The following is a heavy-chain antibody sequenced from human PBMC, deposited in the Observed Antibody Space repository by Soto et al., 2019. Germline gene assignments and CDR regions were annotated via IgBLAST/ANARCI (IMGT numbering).Heavy chain of an antibody. J-gene: IGHJ4*02. Sequence: SETLSLTCTVSGGSISSFYWSWIRQTPGKGLEWIGYIYDSGSSYYNPSLKSRVTLSLDTSKNQFSLKLTSVTAADAAVYYCASYSSGLYPFFDYWGQGTLVTVSS. CDR3: ASYSSGLYPFFDY. CDR1: GGSISSFY. V-gene: IGHV4-59*01. CDR2: IYDSGSS. D-gene: IGHD3-10*01.